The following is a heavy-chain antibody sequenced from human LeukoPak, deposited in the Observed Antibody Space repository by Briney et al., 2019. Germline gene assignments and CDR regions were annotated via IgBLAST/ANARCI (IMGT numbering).Heavy chain of an antibody. CDR3: ARGYCYDSSGYYEGYFDY. Sequence: PGGSLRLSCAASGFTVSSNYMSWVRQAPGKGLEWVSVIYSGGSTYYADSVKGRFTISRDNSKNTLYLQMNSLRAEDTAVYYCARGYCYDSSGYYEGYFDYWGQGTLVTVSS. J-gene: IGHJ4*02. V-gene: IGHV3-66*01. CDR1: GFTVSSNY. CDR2: IYSGGST. D-gene: IGHD3-22*01.